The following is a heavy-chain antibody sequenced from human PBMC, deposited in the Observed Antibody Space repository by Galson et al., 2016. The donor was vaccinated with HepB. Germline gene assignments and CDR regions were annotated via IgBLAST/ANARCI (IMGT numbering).Heavy chain of an antibody. CDR2: ITGSSSNI. J-gene: IGHJ4*02. D-gene: IGHD2/OR15-2a*01. Sequence: SLRLSCAASGFTFNTYSMNWARQAPGKGLEWIAYITGSSSNIKYADSVKGRSTISRDNAKNPLYLQLSSLRDEDTAVYYCVTSFSTQVYSWGQGTLVTVSS. V-gene: IGHV3-48*02. CDR1: GFTFNTYS. CDR3: VTSFSTQVYS.